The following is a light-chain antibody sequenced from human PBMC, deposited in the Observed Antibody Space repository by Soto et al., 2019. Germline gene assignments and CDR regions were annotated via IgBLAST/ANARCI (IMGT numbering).Light chain of an antibody. CDR2: GAY. V-gene: IGKV1-5*01. CDR1: QSIRNY. CDR3: QHHNSYSQS. J-gene: IGKJ1*01. Sequence: DIQMTQSPPTLSASVGDRVTITCRASQSIRNYLAWYQQMPGKAPKLLFYGAYNLQCGVPSRFSDSGSWTEFTLTISSLQPDDFATYFCQHHNSYSQSFGQGTKVEIK.